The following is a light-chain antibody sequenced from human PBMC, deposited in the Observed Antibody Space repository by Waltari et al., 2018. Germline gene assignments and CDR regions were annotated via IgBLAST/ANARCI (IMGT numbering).Light chain of an antibody. CDR3: QQSHSAPRT. CDR2: AAS. V-gene: IGKV1-39*01. Sequence: DIQMTQSPSSLSASVGARVTITCRASQSISSYLYWYQQKPGKAPKLLIFAASSLESGVPSRFSGSGSGTDFTLTITSLQPEDFATYYCQQSHSAPRTFGQGTKVEIK. J-gene: IGKJ1*01. CDR1: QSISSY.